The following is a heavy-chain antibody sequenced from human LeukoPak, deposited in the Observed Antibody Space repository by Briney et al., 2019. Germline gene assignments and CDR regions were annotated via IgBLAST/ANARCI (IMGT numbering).Heavy chain of an antibody. D-gene: IGHD1-14*01. J-gene: IGHJ3*02. CDR2: IYSGGST. CDR1: GFTVSSNY. V-gene: IGHV3-53*01. Sequence: GGSLRLSRAASGFTVSSNYMSWVRQAPGKGLEWVSRIYSGGSTYYADSVKGRFTISRDNSKNTVYLQMNSLRAEDTAVYFCARVRLDRSERNLDAFENWGQGTMVTVSS. CDR3: ARVRLDRSERNLDAFEN.